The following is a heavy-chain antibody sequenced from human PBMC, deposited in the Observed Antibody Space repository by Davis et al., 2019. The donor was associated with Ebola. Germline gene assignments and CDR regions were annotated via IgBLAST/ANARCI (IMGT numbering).Heavy chain of an antibody. CDR3: ARGGRGAFDI. D-gene: IGHD3/OR15-3a*01. Sequence: GSLRLSCAVSGGSISSSNWWSWVRQPPGKGLEWIGYIYYSGSTNYNPSLKSRVTISVDTSKNQFSLKLSSVTAADTAVYYCARGGRGAFDIWGQGTMVTVSS. J-gene: IGHJ3*02. CDR1: GGSISSSNW. V-gene: IGHV4-4*02. CDR2: IYYSGST.